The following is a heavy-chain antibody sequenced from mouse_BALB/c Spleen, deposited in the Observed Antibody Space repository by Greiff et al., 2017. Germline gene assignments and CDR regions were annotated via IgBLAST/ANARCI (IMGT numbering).Heavy chain of an antibody. CDR1: GYAFTNYL. D-gene: IGHD1-1*01. CDR3: ARHYYGSSYPFDY. V-gene: IGHV1-54*01. Sequence: VQLQQSGAELVRPGTSVKVSCKASGYAFTNYLIEWVKQRPGQGLEWIGVINPGSGGTNYNEKFKGKATLTADKSSSTAYMQLSSLTSDDSAVYFCARHYYGSSYPFDYWGQGTTLTVSS. CDR2: INPGSGGT. J-gene: IGHJ2*01.